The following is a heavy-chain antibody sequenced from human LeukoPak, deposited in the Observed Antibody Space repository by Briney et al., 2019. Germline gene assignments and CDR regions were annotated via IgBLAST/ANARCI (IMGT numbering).Heavy chain of an antibody. CDR3: ARDQRGFSYSKYYFDY. CDR2: IWCDGTNK. J-gene: IGHJ4*02. Sequence: GGSLRLSCAASGFTFSSYGMHWVRQAPGKGLEWVAVIWCDGTNKYYADSVKGRSTISRDNSKNTLYLQMNSLRAEDTAVYYCARDQRGFSYSKYYFDYWGQGTLVTVSS. D-gene: IGHD5-18*01. CDR1: GFTFSSYG. V-gene: IGHV3-33*08.